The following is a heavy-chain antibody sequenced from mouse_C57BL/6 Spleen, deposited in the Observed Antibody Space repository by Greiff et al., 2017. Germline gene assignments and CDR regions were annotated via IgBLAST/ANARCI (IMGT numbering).Heavy chain of an antibody. CDR3: ARALRLYSNYDYFDY. J-gene: IGHJ2*01. V-gene: IGHV1-64*01. D-gene: IGHD2-5*01. CDR1: GYTFTSYW. CDR2: IHPNSGST. Sequence: QVQLQQPGAELVKPGASVKLSCKASGYTFTSYWMHWVKQRPGQGLEWIGMIHPNSGSTNYNEKFKSKATLTVDNASSTAYMQLSSLTSEDSAVYYCARALRLYSNYDYFDYWGQGTTLTVSS.